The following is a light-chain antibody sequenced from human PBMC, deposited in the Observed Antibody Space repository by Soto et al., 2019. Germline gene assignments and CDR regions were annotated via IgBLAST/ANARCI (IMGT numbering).Light chain of an antibody. V-gene: IGLV2-14*03. CDR3: SSYTSGSTRVV. CDR2: DVS. Sequence: QSALTQPASVSGSPGQSITISCTGTSSDVGGYNYVSWYQQHPGKAPKVMIYDVSKRPSGISNRFSGSKSGNTASLTISGLQVEDEADYYCSSYTSGSTRVVFGGGTKSPS. CDR1: SSDVGGYNY. J-gene: IGLJ2*01.